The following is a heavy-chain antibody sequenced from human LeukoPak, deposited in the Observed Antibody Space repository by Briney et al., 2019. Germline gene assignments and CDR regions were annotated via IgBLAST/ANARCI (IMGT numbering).Heavy chain of an antibody. J-gene: IGHJ4*02. CDR2: IFSNDER. D-gene: IGHD3-22*01. CDR1: GFSLSNARMG. V-gene: IGHV2-26*01. Sequence: SGPTLVNPTETLTLTCTVSGFSLSNARMGVSWIRQPPGKALEWLAHIFSNDERSYSTSLKSRLTISKDTSKSQVVLTMTNMDPVDTATYYCARILYWIGSSGYYLPDYWGQGTLVTVSS. CDR3: ARILYWIGSSGYYLPDY.